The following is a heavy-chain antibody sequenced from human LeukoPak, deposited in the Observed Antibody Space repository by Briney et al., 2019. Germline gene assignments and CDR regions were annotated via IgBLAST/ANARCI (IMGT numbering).Heavy chain of an antibody. D-gene: IGHD6-13*01. CDR1: GGTFSSYA. CDR3: ARDSGYSSSWYAT. V-gene: IGHV1-69*01. Sequence: ASVKVSCKASGGTFSSYAISWVRQAPGQGLEWMGGIIPIFGTANYAQKFQGRVTITADESTSTVYMEPSSLRSEDTAVYYCARDSGYSSSWYATWGQGTLVTVSS. J-gene: IGHJ5*02. CDR2: IIPIFGTA.